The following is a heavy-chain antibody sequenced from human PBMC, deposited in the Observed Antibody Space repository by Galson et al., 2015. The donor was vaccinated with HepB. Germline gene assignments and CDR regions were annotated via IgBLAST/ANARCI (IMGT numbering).Heavy chain of an antibody. CDR3: ARQKGTKIPFDY. V-gene: IGHV4-59*08. J-gene: IGHJ4*02. CDR1: GGSINTYY. CDR2: IYYSGST. Sequence: ETLSLTCTVSGGSINTYYWSWIRQPPGKGLEWIGYIYYSGSTNYNPSLKSRVTISLDTSKNQFSLNLRSVTAADTAVYYCARQKGTKIPFDYWGQGALVTVSS. D-gene: IGHD2-8*01.